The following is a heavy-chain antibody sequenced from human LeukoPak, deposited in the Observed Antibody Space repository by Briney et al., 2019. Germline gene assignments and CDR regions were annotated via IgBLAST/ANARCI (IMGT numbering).Heavy chain of an antibody. V-gene: IGHV4-59*01. CDR2: IYYSGST. CDR1: GVSISSYY. J-gene: IGHJ3*01. Sequence: SETLSLTCTVSGVSISSYYWSWIRQPPGKGLEWIGYIYYSGSTNYNPSLKSRVTISVDTSKNQFSLKLSSVTAADTAVYYCAREEYCNSTTCYKAFDVWGQGTMVTVSS. D-gene: IGHD2-2*02. CDR3: AREEYCNSTTCYKAFDV.